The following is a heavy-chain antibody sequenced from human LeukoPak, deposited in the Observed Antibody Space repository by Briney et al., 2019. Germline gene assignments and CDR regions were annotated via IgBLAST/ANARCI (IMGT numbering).Heavy chain of an antibody. CDR2: IIDSGNSL. CDR1: GFTFNSCA. D-gene: IGHD1-26*01. CDR3: AKDPIFSGSYGVFDS. V-gene: IGHV3-23*01. Sequence: GGSLRLSCAASGFTFNSCAMSWVRQAPGKGLEWVSTIIDSGNSLYYADSVEGRFTISRDNSKNTLYLQMNSLRAGDTAVYYCAKDPIFSGSYGVFDSWGQGTLVTVSS. J-gene: IGHJ4*02.